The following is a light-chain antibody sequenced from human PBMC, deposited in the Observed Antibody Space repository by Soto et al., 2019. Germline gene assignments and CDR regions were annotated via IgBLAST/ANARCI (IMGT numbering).Light chain of an antibody. CDR1: QSMSSW. J-gene: IGKJ1*01. CDR2: KAS. CDR3: QQYNSYSWT. Sequence: DIQMTQSASTLSASVGDRVTITCRASQSMSSWLAWYQQKPGKAPKLLIYKASSLESGVPSRFSGSGSGTEFTLTISSLQPDDFATYYCQQYNSYSWTFGQGTKVEIK. V-gene: IGKV1-5*03.